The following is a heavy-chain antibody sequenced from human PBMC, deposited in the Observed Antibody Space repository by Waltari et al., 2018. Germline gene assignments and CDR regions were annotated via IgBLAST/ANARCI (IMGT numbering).Heavy chain of an antibody. CDR2: INPYNGDT. CDR3: ARNAAAAGHYWFDP. V-gene: IGHV1-8*01. J-gene: IGHJ5*02. Sequence: QVQLVQSGVEVKKTGASVKVSYKTSGYSFTTSDINWVRQATGQGLEWMGWINPYNGDTAYAPKFQGRVTFTSNTSISTVYMEINSLSPEDTALYYCARNAAAAGHYWFDPWGQGTLVTVSS. D-gene: IGHD6-25*01. CDR1: GYSFTTSD.